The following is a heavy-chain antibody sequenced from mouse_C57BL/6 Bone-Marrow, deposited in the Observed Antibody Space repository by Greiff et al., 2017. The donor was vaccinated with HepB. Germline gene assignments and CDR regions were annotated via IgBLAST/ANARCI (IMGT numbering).Heavy chain of an antibody. CDR3: ARFDYDGYYAMDY. CDR2: IYPGSGST. J-gene: IGHJ4*01. D-gene: IGHD2-4*01. Sequence: QVQLQQPGAELVKPGASVKMSCKASGYTFTSYWITWVKQRPGQGLAWIGDIYPGSGSTNYNEKFKSKATLTVDTSSSTAYMQLSSLTSEDSAVYYCARFDYDGYYAMDYWGQGTSVTVSS. CDR1: GYTFTSYW. V-gene: IGHV1-55*01.